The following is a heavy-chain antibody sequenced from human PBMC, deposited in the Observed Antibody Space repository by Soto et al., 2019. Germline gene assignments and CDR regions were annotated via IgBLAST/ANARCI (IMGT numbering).Heavy chain of an antibody. J-gene: IGHJ4*02. V-gene: IGHV5-51*01. CDR2: IYPDDSDT. Sequence: RGESLKISCKHSGFNFPTFWIAWVRQMPGKGLEWMGTIYPDDSDTRYSPSFQGQVTISADKSINTAYLQWSSLKASDTAMYYCTRDYCSGTTCCDFDYWGQGTQVTVSS. D-gene: IGHD2-15*01. CDR3: TRDYCSGTTCCDFDY. CDR1: GFNFPTFW.